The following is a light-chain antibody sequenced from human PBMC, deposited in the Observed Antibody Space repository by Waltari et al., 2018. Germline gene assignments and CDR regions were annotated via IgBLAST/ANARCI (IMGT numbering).Light chain of an antibody. V-gene: IGKV3-20*01. CDR2: GAS. CDR1: QSVTRT. J-gene: IGKJ1*01. CDR3: QHYLRLPAT. Sequence: EIVLTQSPGTLSLSPGERATLSCRASQSVTRTLAWYQQKPGQAPRLLIYGASNRATGIPDRFSGSGSGTDFRLTISRLEPEDFAVYYCQHYLRLPATFGQGTKVEIK.